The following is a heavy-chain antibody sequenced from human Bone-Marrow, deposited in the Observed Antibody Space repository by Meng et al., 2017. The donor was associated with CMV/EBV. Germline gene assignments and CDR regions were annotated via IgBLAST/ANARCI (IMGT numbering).Heavy chain of an antibody. V-gene: IGHV1-69*10. CDR3: AREGVIPAERPTEETYYFDN. Sequence: SVKVSCKSSGGTFSSYAISWVRQAPGQGLEWMGGIIPVPGIANYAQKFQGRVTITADISMRTAYMELNSLRSADTAVYYCAREGVIPAERPTEETYYFDNWGQGTLVTVSS. D-gene: IGHD2-2*01. CDR1: GGTFSSYA. J-gene: IGHJ4*02. CDR2: IIPVPGIA.